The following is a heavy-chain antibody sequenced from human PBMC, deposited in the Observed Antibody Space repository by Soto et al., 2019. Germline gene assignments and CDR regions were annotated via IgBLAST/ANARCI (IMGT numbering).Heavy chain of an antibody. J-gene: IGHJ5*02. Sequence: GESLKISCRTSGYRFTSYWIAWVRQMPGKGLEWMGIIFPSDSDTRYSPSFQGQVTISADRSTSTVFLQWASLKTSDTAVYFCARKDKSGYFNWFDPWGQGTLVTVS. D-gene: IGHD3-22*01. CDR1: GYRFTSYW. CDR2: IFPSDSDT. CDR3: ARKDKSGYFNWFDP. V-gene: IGHV5-51*01.